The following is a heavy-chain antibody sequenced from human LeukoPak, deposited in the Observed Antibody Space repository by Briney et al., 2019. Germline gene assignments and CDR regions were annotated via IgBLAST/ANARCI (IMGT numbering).Heavy chain of an antibody. CDR1: GGSISSYY. D-gene: IGHD6-19*01. CDR2: IYTSGST. V-gene: IGHV4-4*07. J-gene: IGHJ6*02. Sequence: SETLSLTCTVSGGSISSYYWSWIRQPAGKGLEWIGRIYTSGSTNYNPSLKSRVTMSVDTSKNQFSLKLSSVTAADTAVYYCARVIAVADTYGYYYYGMDVWGQGTTVTVFS. CDR3: ARVIAVADTYGYYYYGMDV.